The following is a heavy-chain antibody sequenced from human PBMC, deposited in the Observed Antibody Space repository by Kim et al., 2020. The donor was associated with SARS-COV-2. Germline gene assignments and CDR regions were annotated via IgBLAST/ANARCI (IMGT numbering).Heavy chain of an antibody. Sequence: GGSLRLSCAASGLIFSSYGMHRVRQAPGKGLEWVALISYDGSNKYYADSVKGRFIISKDNSKNTLYLQMNSLRVEDTAVYYCVTVRGAHSSSWYIGHWGQGTQVTVSS. CDR3: VTVRGAHSSSWYIGH. D-gene: IGHD6-13*01. CDR2: ISYDGSNK. J-gene: IGHJ4*02. CDR1: GLIFSSYG. V-gene: IGHV3-33*01.